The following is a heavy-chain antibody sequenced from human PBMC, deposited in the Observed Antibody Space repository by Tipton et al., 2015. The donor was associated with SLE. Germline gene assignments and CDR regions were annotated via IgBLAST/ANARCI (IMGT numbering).Heavy chain of an antibody. CDR2: ISSSGSTI. CDR3: ARGYDFWSGKRWFDP. Sequence: GSLRLSCAASGFTFSSYEMNWVRQAPGKGLEWVSYISSSGSTIYYADSVKGRFTISRDNAKNSLYLQMNSLRAEDTAVYYCARGYDFWSGKRWFDPWGQGTLVTVSS. V-gene: IGHV3-48*03. CDR1: GFTFSSYE. J-gene: IGHJ5*02. D-gene: IGHD3-3*01.